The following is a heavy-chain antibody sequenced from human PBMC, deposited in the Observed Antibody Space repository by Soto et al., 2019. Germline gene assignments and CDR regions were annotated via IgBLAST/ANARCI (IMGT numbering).Heavy chain of an antibody. Sequence: EVQLLESGGGFVEPGWSLRLSCAASGFTFSTYPMTWVRQAPGKGLEWVSSISATGRSTYYADSVKGRLTISRDNRKNTISLQMNSLRDEDTAIYYCAKEQTHSEADTSSIFDFWGQGTLVTVSS. V-gene: IGHV3-23*01. J-gene: IGHJ4*02. D-gene: IGHD2-2*01. CDR1: GFTFSTYP. CDR3: AKEQTHSEADTSSIFDF. CDR2: ISATGRST.